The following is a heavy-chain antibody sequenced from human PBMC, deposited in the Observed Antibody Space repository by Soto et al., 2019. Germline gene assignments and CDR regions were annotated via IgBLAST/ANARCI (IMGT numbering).Heavy chain of an antibody. CDR2: INYSGST. CDR1: GGSFSGYY. Sequence: PSETLSLTCAVFGGSFSGYYWNWIRQPPGKGLEWIGTINYSGSTNYNPSLKNRVTISVDTSKNQFSLKLSSMTAADTAVYYCARAISSSLSPGLNWFDPWGQGTLVTVSS. J-gene: IGHJ5*02. V-gene: IGHV4-34*01. CDR3: ARAISSSLSPGLNWFDP. D-gene: IGHD6-6*01.